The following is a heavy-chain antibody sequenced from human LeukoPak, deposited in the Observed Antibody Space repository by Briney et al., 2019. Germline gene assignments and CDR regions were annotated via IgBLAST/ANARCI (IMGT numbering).Heavy chain of an antibody. CDR2: IGPNSGGT. V-gene: IGHV1-2*02. D-gene: IGHD4-23*01. CDR3: ARANTIMATVVTSFDS. CDR1: GYTFTDYH. J-gene: IGHJ4*02. Sequence: GASVKVSCTASGYTFTDYHIHWVRQAPGQGLEWMGWIGPNSGGTDYAQKFQGRVTMTRDTSISTAYLVLSRLASDDTAVYYCARANTIMATVVTSFDSWGQGTLVTVSS.